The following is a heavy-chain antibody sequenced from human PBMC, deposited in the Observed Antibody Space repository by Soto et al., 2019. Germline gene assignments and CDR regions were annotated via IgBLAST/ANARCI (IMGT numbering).Heavy chain of an antibody. D-gene: IGHD3-3*01. CDR3: AEDPPVLRFLAWPSWGGDYGMDV. J-gene: IGHJ6*02. Sequence: VASVKVSCKASGFTFTSSAVQWVRQARGQRLEWIGWIVVGSGNTNYAQKFQERVTITRDMSTSTAYMELSSLRSEDTAVYYCAEDPPVLRFLAWPSWGGDYGMDVWGQGPTVTVSS. V-gene: IGHV1-58*01. CDR1: GFTFTSSA. CDR2: IVVGSGNT.